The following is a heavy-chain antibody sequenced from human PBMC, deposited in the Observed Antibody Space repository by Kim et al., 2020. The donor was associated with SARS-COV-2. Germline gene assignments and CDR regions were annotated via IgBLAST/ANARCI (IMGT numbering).Heavy chain of an antibody. CDR2: ISRDGNFA. V-gene: IGHV3-74*01. D-gene: IGHD5-18*01. CDR1: GFTFNRYW. CDR3: AREDSNYIDS. J-gene: IGHJ4*02. Sequence: GGSLRLSCRASGFTFNRYWMHWVRQRPGKGLEWVSRISRDGNFATYADSVNGRFSVSRDNAKDTVYLEVSSLRADDTALYFCAREDSNYIDSWGQGALAT.